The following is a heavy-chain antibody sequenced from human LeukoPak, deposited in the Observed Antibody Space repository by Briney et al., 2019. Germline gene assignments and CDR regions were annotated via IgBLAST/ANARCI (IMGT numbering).Heavy chain of an antibody. D-gene: IGHD5-18*01. CDR2: ISSGSSTI. CDR3: ARDLSGITGYTYGRGIDY. V-gene: IGHV3-48*01. CDR1: GITFSTYS. J-gene: IGHJ4*02. Sequence: GGSLRLSCAASGITFSTYSMNWVRQAPGKGLEWVSYISSGSSTIYYADSVKGRFTISRDNAKNSLYLQMNSLRAEDTAVYYCARDLSGITGYTYGRGIDYWGQGTLVTVSS.